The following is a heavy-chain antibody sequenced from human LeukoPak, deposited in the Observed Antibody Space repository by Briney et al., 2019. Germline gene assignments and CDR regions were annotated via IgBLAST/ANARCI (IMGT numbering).Heavy chain of an antibody. CDR1: GYSFTSYW. V-gene: IGHV5-51*01. Sequence: PGESLKISCKGAGYSFTSYWIGCVRQMPGKGLEWIGIIYPGDSDTRYSPSFQGQVTISADKSISTAYLQWSSLEASDTAMYYCARGGSHQLLYVDYWGQGTLVTVSS. CDR3: ARGGSHQLLYVDY. J-gene: IGHJ4*02. CDR2: IYPGDSDT. D-gene: IGHD2-2*02.